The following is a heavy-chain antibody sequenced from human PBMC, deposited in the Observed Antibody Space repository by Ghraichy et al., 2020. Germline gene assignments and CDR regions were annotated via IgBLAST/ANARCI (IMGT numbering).Heavy chain of an antibody. Sequence: GGSLRLSCAASGFTFSSYSMNWVRQAPGKGLEWVSSISSSSSYIYYADSVKGRFTISRDNAKNSLYLQMNSLRAEDTAVYYCATWEFFLSPSNWFDPWGQGTLVTVSS. CDR1: GFTFSSYS. J-gene: IGHJ5*02. CDR2: ISSSSSYI. CDR3: ATWEFFLSPSNWFDP. V-gene: IGHV3-21*01. D-gene: IGHD3-3*01.